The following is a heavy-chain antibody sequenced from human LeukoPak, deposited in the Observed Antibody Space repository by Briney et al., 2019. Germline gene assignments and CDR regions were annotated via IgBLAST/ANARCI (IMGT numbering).Heavy chain of an antibody. CDR2: IYTSGST. Sequence: PSETLSLTCTVSGGSISSGSYYWSWIRQPAGKGLEWIGRIYTSGSTNYNASLKSQVSISIDTSKNQFSLKLSSVTAADTAVYYCARDQTVLLWFGELLYTWFDPWGQGTLVTVPS. J-gene: IGHJ5*02. CDR3: ARDQTVLLWFGELLYTWFDP. CDR1: GGSISSGSYY. V-gene: IGHV4-61*02. D-gene: IGHD3-10*01.